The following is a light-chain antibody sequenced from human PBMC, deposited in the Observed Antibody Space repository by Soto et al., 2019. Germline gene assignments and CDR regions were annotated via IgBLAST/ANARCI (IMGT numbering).Light chain of an antibody. CDR1: LIISSL. CDR2: KAY. Sequence: EIQVTQSPSPLSASVADRVTITCRTSLIISSLWGGYQAKPGKALMLLSYKAYGLESVVPSSFSGSGSGTEFPLTLSSLQPDDLATYYCLQNNSYSENFGEGAKVDI. V-gene: IGKV1-5*03. J-gene: IGKJ1*01. CDR3: LQNNSYSEN.